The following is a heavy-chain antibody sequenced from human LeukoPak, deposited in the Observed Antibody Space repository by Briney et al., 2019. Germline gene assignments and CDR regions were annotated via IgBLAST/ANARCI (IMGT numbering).Heavy chain of an antibody. V-gene: IGHV3-23*01. Sequence: PGGSLRLSCAAAGFTFSSYAMSWVRQAPGKGLEWVSAISGSGGSTYYADSVKGRFTISRDNSENTLYLQMNSLRAEDTAVYYCAKEIRWQNWFDPWGQGTLVTVSS. CDR2: ISGSGGST. CDR3: AKEIRWQNWFDP. J-gene: IGHJ5*02. D-gene: IGHD4-23*01. CDR1: GFTFSSYA.